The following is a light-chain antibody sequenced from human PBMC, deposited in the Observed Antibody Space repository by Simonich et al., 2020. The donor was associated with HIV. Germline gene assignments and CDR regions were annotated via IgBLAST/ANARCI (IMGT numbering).Light chain of an antibody. J-gene: IGKJ5*01. Sequence: EIVLTQSPGTLSLSPGERATLSCRASQSVSSNFLAWYQQKPGQAPRLLIYGASTRATGIPASFSGSGSGTYFTLTISSLEPEDFAVYYCQQRSGWPPITFGQGTRLEIK. CDR3: QQRSGWPPIT. CDR1: QSVSSN. CDR2: GAS. V-gene: IGKV3D-20*02.